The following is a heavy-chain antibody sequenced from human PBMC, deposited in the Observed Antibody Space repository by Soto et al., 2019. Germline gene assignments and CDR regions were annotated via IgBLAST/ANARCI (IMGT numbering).Heavy chain of an antibody. CDR3: TKSPRYSSSWRIDY. Sequence: EVQLLESGGGLVQPGGSLRLSCAASGFTFSSYAMSWVRQAPGKGLEWVSAISGSGGSTYYADSVKGRFTISRGNSKNTLYLQMNSLRAEDTAVYYCTKSPRYSSSWRIDYWGQGTLVTVSS. V-gene: IGHV3-23*01. J-gene: IGHJ4*02. D-gene: IGHD6-13*01. CDR2: ISGSGGST. CDR1: GFTFSSYA.